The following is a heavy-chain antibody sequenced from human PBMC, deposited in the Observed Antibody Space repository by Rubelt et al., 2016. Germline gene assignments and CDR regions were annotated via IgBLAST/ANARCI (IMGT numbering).Heavy chain of an antibody. D-gene: IGHD1-26*01. V-gene: IGHV3-53*01. CDR1: GFTVSSNY. CDR3: ARGSSGSYGFDH. J-gene: IGHJ4*02. CDR2: IYSGGST. Sequence: EVQLVESGGGLIQPGGSLRLSCAASGFTVSSNYMSWVRQAPGKGLEWVSVIYSGGSTYSADSVKGRFTISRDNSKNTLYLQMNSLRAEDTAVYYGARGSSGSYGFDHWGQGTLVTVSS.